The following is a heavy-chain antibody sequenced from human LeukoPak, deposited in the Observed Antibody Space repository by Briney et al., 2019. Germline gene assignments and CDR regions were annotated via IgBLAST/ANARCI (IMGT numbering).Heavy chain of an antibody. J-gene: IGHJ4*02. CDR3: ARDQQLVPLFDY. CDR1: GFTFSSYA. D-gene: IGHD6-13*01. CDR2: ISYDGSNK. V-gene: IGHV3-30-3*01. Sequence: PGGSLRLSCAASGFTFSSYAMHWVRQAPGKGLEWVAVISYDGSNKYYADSVKGRFTISRDNSKNTLYLQMNSLRAEDTAVYYCARDQQLVPLFDYWGQGTLVTVSS.